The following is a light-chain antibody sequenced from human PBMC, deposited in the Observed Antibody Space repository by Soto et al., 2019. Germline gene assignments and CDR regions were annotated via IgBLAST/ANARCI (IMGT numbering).Light chain of an antibody. Sequence: DIQVTQSPSSLSASVGDRVTITCRASQGIGSWLAWYQQKAGKAPNLLIYGTSSLQTGVPSRFSGSGSGTDFTLTISSLQPEDFATYYCQQYYSYWTFGQGTKVDIK. J-gene: IGKJ1*01. V-gene: IGKV1D-16*01. CDR2: GTS. CDR1: QGIGSW. CDR3: QQYYSYWT.